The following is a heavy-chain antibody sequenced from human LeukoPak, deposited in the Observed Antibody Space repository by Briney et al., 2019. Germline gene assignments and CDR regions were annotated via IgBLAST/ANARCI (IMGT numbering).Heavy chain of an antibody. CDR2: ISYIGST. J-gene: IGHJ3*02. Sequence: PSETLSLTCTVSDGSFSSYYWTWIRQPHGKGLEWIGYISYIGSTNYNPSLKSRVTISVDTSKNQFSLKLSSVTAADTAVYYCARDPTTVTKGFDIWGQGTMITVSS. CDR1: DGSFSSYY. V-gene: IGHV4-59*01. CDR3: ARDPTTVTKGFDI. D-gene: IGHD4-17*01.